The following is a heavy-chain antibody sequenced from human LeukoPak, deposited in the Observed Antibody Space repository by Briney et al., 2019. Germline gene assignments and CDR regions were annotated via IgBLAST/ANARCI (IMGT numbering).Heavy chain of an antibody. CDR2: SRNKGRGYST. CDR3: TRIFHYDTGGYYPDH. Sequence: GGSLRLSCTASGFTFSVYWMSWVRQAPGKGLEWIGRSRNKGRGYSTVFAASVKGRFTISRDEPKNSLYLQMNSLKTEDTAVYYCTRIFHYDTGGYYPDHWGQGTLVTVSS. D-gene: IGHD3-22*01. J-gene: IGHJ4*02. CDR1: GFTFSVYW. V-gene: IGHV3-72*01.